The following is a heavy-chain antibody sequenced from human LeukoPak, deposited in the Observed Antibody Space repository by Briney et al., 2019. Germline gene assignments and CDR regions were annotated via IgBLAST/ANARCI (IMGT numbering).Heavy chain of an antibody. V-gene: IGHV4-30-2*01. CDR2: IYHSGST. CDR3: ARSRGGYFDY. D-gene: IGHD3-16*01. Sequence: PSETLSLTCAVSGGSISSGGYSWRWIRQPPGKGLEGIGYIYHSGSTYYNPSLKSRVTISVDRSKNQFSLKLSSVTAADTAVYYCARSRGGYFDYWGQGTLVTVSS. J-gene: IGHJ4*02. CDR1: GGSISSGGYS.